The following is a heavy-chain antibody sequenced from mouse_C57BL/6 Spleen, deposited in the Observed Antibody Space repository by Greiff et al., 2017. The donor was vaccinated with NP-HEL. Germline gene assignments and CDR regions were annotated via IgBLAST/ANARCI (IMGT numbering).Heavy chain of an antibody. CDR3: TTGYGNRLFAY. V-gene: IGHV14-4*01. J-gene: IGHJ3*01. Sequence: VQLQQSGAELVRPGASVKLSCTASGFNIKDDYMHWVKQRPEQGLEWIGWIDPENGDTEYASKFQGKATITADTSSNPAYLQLSSLTSEDTAVYYCTTGYGNRLFAYWGQGTLVTVSA. CDR2: IDPENGDT. CDR1: GFNIKDDY. D-gene: IGHD2-10*02.